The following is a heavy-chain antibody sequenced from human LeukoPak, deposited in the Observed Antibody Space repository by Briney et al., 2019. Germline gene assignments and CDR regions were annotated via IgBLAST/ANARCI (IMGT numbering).Heavy chain of an antibody. V-gene: IGHV1-18*01. J-gene: IGHJ5*02. Sequence: ASVKVSCKASGYTFTSYGISWVRQAPGQGLEWMGWISAYNGNTNYAQKLQGRVTMTTDTSTSTAYMELRSLRSDDTAVYYCARYPQYCSGGSCYSDNWFDPWGQGTLVTVSS. D-gene: IGHD2-15*01. CDR1: GYTFTSYG. CDR2: ISAYNGNT. CDR3: ARYPQYCSGGSCYSDNWFDP.